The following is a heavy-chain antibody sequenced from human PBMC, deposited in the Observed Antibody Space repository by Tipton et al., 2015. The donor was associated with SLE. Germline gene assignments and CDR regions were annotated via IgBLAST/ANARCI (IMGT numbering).Heavy chain of an antibody. Sequence: TLSLTCAVYGGSFSGYYWSWIRQSPGKGLEWIGEINNSGSTNYNPSLKSRVTISVDTSKNQFSLKLSSVTAADTAVYYCARRRSEAAGVPLEPEYFPHWGQGTLVSVSS. CDR2: INNSGST. CDR1: GGSFSGYY. D-gene: IGHD6-13*01. J-gene: IGHJ1*01. V-gene: IGHV4-34*01. CDR3: ARRRSEAAGVPLEPEYFPH.